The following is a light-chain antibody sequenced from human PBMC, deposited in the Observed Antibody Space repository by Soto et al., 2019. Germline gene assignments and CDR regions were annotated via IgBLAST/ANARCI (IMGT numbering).Light chain of an antibody. CDR2: GAS. CDR1: QSVDSN. J-gene: IGKJ2*01. CDR3: QHYNNWPPYT. V-gene: IGKV3-15*01. Sequence: EIVMTQSPATLSVSPGDRVTLSCRASQSVDSNLAWYQQKPGQAPRLLIYGASIRATGIPARFSGSGSGTDLTLTISSLQSEDFEVYYCQHYNNWPPYTFGQGTKLEIK.